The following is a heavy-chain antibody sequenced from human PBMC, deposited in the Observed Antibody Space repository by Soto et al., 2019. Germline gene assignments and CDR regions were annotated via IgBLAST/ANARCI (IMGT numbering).Heavy chain of an antibody. V-gene: IGHV4-4*07. D-gene: IGHD2-8*01. CDR2: VSASART. CDR3: ATGMGRYLDL. J-gene: IGHJ2*01. Sequence: QVQLQESGPGLVKPSETLSLTCTVSGDSISKVDWSWIRQPVGKGLESMGRVSASARTNYNPSLQSRVTMSLDKSKNQFSLRLTSVADADTAVYFCATGMGRYLDLWGRGTLVIVSS. CDR1: GDSISKVD.